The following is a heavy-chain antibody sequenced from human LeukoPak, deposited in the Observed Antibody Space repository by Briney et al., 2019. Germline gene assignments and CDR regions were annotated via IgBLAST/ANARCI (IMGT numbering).Heavy chain of an antibody. CDR2: ISSSSSTI. V-gene: IGHV3-48*01. Sequence: GGTLRLSCAASGFTFRSHGMYWVRQAPGKGLEWVSYISSSSSTIYYADSVKGRFTISRDNAKNSLYLQMNSLRAEDTAVYYCVRDHHRRLYDSQARDTFDIWGRGTMVTVSS. D-gene: IGHD5/OR15-5a*01. CDR1: GFTFRSHG. J-gene: IGHJ3*02. CDR3: VRDHHRRLYDSQARDTFDI.